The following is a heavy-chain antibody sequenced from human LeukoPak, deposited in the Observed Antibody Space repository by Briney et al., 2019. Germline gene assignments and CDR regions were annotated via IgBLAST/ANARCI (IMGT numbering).Heavy chain of an antibody. CDR3: AKGCGGDCYSYYFDY. Sequence: GGSLRLSCAASGFTFSSYAMSWVRQAPGKGLEWVSAISGSGGSTYYADSVKGRFTISRDNSKNTLYLQMNSLRAEDTAVYYCAKGCGGDCYSYYFDYWGQGTLVTVSS. CDR2: ISGSGGST. CDR1: GFTFSSYA. J-gene: IGHJ4*02. V-gene: IGHV3-23*01. D-gene: IGHD2-21*02.